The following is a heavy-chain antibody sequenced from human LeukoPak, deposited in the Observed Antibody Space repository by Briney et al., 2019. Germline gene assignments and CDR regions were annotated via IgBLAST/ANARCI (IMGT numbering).Heavy chain of an antibody. CDR3: ARDRNIGYSEWHDAFDI. J-gene: IGHJ3*02. Sequence: GGSLRLSCAASGFTFSSYWMSWVRQAPGKGLEWVSYISSSSSTIYYADSVKGRFTISRDNAKNSLYLQMNSLRAEDTAVYYCARDRNIGYSEWHDAFDIWGQGTMVTVSS. D-gene: IGHD6-13*01. CDR1: GFTFSSYW. CDR2: ISSSSSTI. V-gene: IGHV3-48*01.